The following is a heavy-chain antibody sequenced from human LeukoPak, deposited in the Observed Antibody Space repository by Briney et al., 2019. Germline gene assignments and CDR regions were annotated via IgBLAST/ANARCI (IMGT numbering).Heavy chain of an antibody. D-gene: IGHD4-11*01. CDR2: IYYSGST. V-gene: IGHV4-39*07. CDR1: GGSLSSSSYY. CDR3: ARGPTVTTLED. J-gene: IGHJ4*02. Sequence: SETLSLTCTLSGGSLSSSSYYWGWIRQPPGKGLEWIGNIYYSGSTYYNPSLKSRVTISVDTSKNQFSLKLSSVTAADTAVYYCARGPTVTTLEDWGQGTLVTVSS.